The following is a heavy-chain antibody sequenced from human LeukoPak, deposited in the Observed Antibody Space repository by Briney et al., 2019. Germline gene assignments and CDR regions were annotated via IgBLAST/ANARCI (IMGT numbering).Heavy chain of an antibody. CDR3: ARQFYYDSRGNLLQVDNNVFDI. Sequence: ASVKVSCKASGGTFSSYAISWVRQAPGQGLEWMGRIIPIFGTANYAQKFQGRVTITTDESTSTAYMELSSLRSEDTAVYYCARQFYYDSRGNLLQVDNNVFDIWGQGTMVTVSS. J-gene: IGHJ3*02. D-gene: IGHD3-22*01. CDR2: IIPIFGTA. CDR1: GGTFSSYA. V-gene: IGHV1-69*05.